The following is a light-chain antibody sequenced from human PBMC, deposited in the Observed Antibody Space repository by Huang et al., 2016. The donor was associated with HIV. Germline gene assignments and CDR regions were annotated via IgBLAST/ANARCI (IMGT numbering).Light chain of an antibody. CDR1: QSLSSN. Sequence: EIVMTQSPATLSVSPGERATLSCRASQSLSSNLAFYQQKPVPAPRLLVYVVSTRATSIPARFSGSWSGTEFTLTISSLQSEDFAIYYCQQYNDWPPRWTFGQGTKVEIK. CDR3: QQYNDWPPRWT. J-gene: IGKJ1*01. CDR2: VVS. V-gene: IGKV3-15*01.